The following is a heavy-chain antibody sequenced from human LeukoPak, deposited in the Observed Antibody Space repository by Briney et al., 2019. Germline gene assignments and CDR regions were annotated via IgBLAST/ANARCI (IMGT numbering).Heavy chain of an antibody. CDR1: GFAASSNY. CDR3: AKTVDTAMVTRPSYFDY. Sequence: PGGSLRLSCAASGFAASSNYMSWVRQAPGKGLEWVSVIYSGGSTYYADSVKGRFTISRDNAKNSLYLQMNSLRAEDTALYYCAKTVDTAMVTRPSYFDYWGQGTLVTVSS. D-gene: IGHD5-18*01. J-gene: IGHJ4*02. CDR2: IYSGGST. V-gene: IGHV3-53*05.